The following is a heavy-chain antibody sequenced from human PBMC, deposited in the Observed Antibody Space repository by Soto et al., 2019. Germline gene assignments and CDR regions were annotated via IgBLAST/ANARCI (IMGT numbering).Heavy chain of an antibody. CDR1: GFTFSMYW. J-gene: IGHJ4*02. CDR2: INDDGIST. V-gene: IGHV3-74*01. D-gene: IGHD1-1*01. Sequence: QSGGSLRLSCAASGFTFSMYWMHWVRQVPGKGPEWVSRINDDGISTNYADSVKGRFTISRDNAKNTLYLQMNALGVEDTAVYYCTRGPRSTSTGTGAFWGQGTLVTVSS. CDR3: TRGPRSTSTGTGAF.